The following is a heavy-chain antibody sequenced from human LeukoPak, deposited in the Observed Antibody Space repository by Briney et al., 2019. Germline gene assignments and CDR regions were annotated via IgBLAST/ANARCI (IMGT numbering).Heavy chain of an antibody. Sequence: PSETLSLTCTVSGVSISSYYWSWIRQPPGKGLEWIGYIYYSGSTNYNPSLKSRVTISVDTSKNQFSLKLGSVTAADTAVYYCAGRTLRGLDYWGQGTLVTVSS. CDR1: GVSISSYY. J-gene: IGHJ4*02. V-gene: IGHV4-59*01. D-gene: IGHD4-17*01. CDR3: AGRTLRGLDY. CDR2: IYYSGST.